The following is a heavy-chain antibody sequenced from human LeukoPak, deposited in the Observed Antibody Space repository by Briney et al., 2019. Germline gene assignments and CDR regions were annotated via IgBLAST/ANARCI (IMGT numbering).Heavy chain of an antibody. CDR2: TNPNSGNT. D-gene: IGHD3-9*01. CDR3: ARGRDYDILTGYWLR. Sequence: VASVKVSCKASGYTFTSYDINWVRQATGQGLEWMGWTNPNSGNTGYAQKFQGRVTMTRNTSISTAYMELSSLRSEDTAVYYCARGRDYDILTGYWLRWGQGTLVTVSS. CDR1: GYTFTSYD. V-gene: IGHV1-8*01. J-gene: IGHJ4*02.